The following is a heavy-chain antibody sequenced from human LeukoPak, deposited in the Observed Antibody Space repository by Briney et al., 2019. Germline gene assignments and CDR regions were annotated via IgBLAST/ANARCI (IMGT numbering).Heavy chain of an antibody. CDR2: IKQDGSEK. V-gene: IGHV3-7*05. J-gene: IGHJ3*02. CDR1: GFTVSSNY. D-gene: IGHD6-13*01. Sequence: GGSLRLSCAASGFTVSSNYMNWVRQAPGKGLEWVANIKQDGSEKYYVDSVKGRFTISRDNAKNSMYLQMNSLRAEDTAVYHCARDVGLAAGGMMDALDIWGQGTMVTVSS. CDR3: ARDVGLAAGGMMDALDI.